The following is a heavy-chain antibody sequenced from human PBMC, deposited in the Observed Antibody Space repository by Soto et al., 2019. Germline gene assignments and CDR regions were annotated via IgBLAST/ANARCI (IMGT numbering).Heavy chain of an antibody. D-gene: IGHD2-8*01. V-gene: IGHV1-8*01. CDR2: MNPNSGNT. J-gene: IGHJ4*02. CDR1: GYTFTSYD. CDR3: ARGIGCTNGVCYMGFDY. Sequence: QVQLVQSGAEVKKPGASVKVSCKASGYTFTSYDINWVRQATGQGLEWMGWMNPNSGNTGYAQKFQGRVTMTRNTSISTAYMELSSLRSEDTAVHYCARGIGCTNGVCYMGFDYWGQGTLVTVSS.